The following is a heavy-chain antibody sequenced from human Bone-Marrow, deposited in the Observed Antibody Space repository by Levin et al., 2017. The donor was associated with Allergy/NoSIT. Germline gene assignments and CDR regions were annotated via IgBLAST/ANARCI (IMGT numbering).Heavy chain of an antibody. CDR3: ARDSGGPYSSGGYDAFDI. CDR2: MNRDGSET. V-gene: IGHV3-7*01. Sequence: SGGSLRLSCAASGFTFSNYWMTWVRQAPGKGLEWVAHMNRDGSETYYEDSVKGRFTISRDNAKNSLYLQMSSLRVEDTALYYCARDSGGPYSSGGYDAFDIWGQGTMVTVSS. J-gene: IGHJ3*02. CDR1: GFTFSNYW. D-gene: IGHD6-19*01.